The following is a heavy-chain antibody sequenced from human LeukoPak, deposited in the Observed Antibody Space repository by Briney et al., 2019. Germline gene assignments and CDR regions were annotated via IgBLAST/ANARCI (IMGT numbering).Heavy chain of an antibody. CDR1: GFTFSSYG. CDR2: IWYDGSNK. V-gene: IGHV3-33*01. Sequence: PGRSLRLSCAASGFTFSSYGMHWVRQAPGKGLEWVAVIWYDGSNKYYADSVKGRFTISRDNSKNTLYLQMNSLRAEDTAVYYCARARRTTHPVGATSRGPDYWGQGTLVTVSS. CDR3: ARARRTTHPVGATSRGPDY. D-gene: IGHD1-26*01. J-gene: IGHJ4*02.